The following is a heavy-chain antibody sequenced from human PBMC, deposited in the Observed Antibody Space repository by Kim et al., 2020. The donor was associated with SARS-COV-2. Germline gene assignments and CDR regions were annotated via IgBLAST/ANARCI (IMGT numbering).Heavy chain of an antibody. V-gene: IGHV3-48*03. J-gene: IGHJ4*02. D-gene: IGHD1-1*01. Sequence: GGSLRLSCEASGLTISGYEMNWFRQAPGKGLEWVSYISNSGSPIYYADSVKGRFTISRDNTNNSVYLRMNSLRAEDTAVYYCARVVGSGPAGPNDPLDYWGQGTLVTVSS. CDR1: GLTISGYE. CDR2: ISNSGSPI. CDR3: ARVVGSGPAGPNDPLDY.